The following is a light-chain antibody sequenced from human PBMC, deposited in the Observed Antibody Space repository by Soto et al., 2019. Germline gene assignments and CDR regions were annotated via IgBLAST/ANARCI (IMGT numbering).Light chain of an antibody. V-gene: IGLV2-8*01. CDR2: EVT. CDR1: SSDVGGYNY. CDR3: SSYAASNNFYFV. Sequence: QSALTQPPSASGSPGQSATISCTGTSSDVGGYNYVSWYQQYPGRAPKLMIYEVTKRPSGVPDRFSGSKSGNTASLTVSGLQADDESDYYCSSYAASNNFYFVFGGGTQLTVL. J-gene: IGLJ3*02.